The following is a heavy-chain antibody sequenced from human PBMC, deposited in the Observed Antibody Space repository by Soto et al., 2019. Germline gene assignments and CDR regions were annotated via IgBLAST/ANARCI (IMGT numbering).Heavy chain of an antibody. CDR2: IYYSGST. CDR3: AREPAMVRGVIISYGMDV. V-gene: IGHV4-31*03. J-gene: IGHJ6*02. Sequence: PSETLSLTCTVSGGSISSGGYYWSWIRQHPGTGLEWIGYIYYSGSTYYNPSLKSRVTISVDTSKNQFSLKLSSVTAADTAVYYCAREPAMVRGVIISYGMDVWGQGTTVTVSS. D-gene: IGHD3-10*01. CDR1: GGSISSGGYY.